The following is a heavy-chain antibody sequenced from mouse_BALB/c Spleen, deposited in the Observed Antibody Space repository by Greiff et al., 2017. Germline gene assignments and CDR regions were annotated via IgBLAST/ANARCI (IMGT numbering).Heavy chain of an antibody. CDR2: ISYSGST. Sequence: VQLKESGPGLVKPSQSLSLTCTVTGYSITSDYAWNWIRQFPGNKLEWMGYISYSGSTSYNPSLKSRISITRDTSKNQFFLQLNSVTTEDTATYYCARVSDYGNYDAMDYWGQGTSVTGSS. CDR3: ARVSDYGNYDAMDY. CDR1: GYSITSDYA. D-gene: IGHD2-1*01. V-gene: IGHV3-2*02. J-gene: IGHJ4*01.